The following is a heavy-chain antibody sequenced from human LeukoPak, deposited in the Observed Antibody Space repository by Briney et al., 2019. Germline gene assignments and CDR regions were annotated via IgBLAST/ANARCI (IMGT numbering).Heavy chain of an antibody. CDR2: ISAYNGNT. V-gene: IGHV1-18*01. CDR3: ARTVLASAAAGTPDY. CDR1: GYTFTSYG. Sequence: ASVKVPCKASGYTFTSYGISWVRQAPGQGLEWMGWISAYNGNTNYAQKLQGRVTMTTDTSTSTAYMELRSLRSDDTAVYYCARTVLASAAAGTPDYWGQGTLVTVSS. D-gene: IGHD6-13*01. J-gene: IGHJ4*02.